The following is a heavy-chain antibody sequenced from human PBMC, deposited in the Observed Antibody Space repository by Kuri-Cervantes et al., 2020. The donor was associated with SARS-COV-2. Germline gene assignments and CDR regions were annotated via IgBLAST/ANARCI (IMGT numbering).Heavy chain of an antibody. Sequence: SQTLSLTCAVYGGSFSGYYWSWFRQPPGKGLGWIGEINHSGSTNYNPSLKSRVTISVDTSKNQFSLKLSSVTAADTAVYYCAGGGDYVDYAAYSWFDPWGQGTLVTVSS. CDR2: INHSGST. CDR3: AGGGDYVDYAAYSWFDP. CDR1: GGSFSGYY. J-gene: IGHJ5*02. D-gene: IGHD4-17*01. V-gene: IGHV4-34*01.